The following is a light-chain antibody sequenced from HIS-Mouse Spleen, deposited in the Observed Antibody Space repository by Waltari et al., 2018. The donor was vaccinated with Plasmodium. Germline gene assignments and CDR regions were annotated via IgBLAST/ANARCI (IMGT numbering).Light chain of an antibody. V-gene: IGKV1-17*03. CDR2: AAY. J-gene: IGKJ2*01. Sequence: DIQMTQSPSAMSASVGDRVTITCRASQGISNYLAWFQQKPGKVHKRLIYAAYSLQSGVPTRFSGSGSGTEFTLTISSLQPEDFATYYCLQHNSYPMYTFGQGTKLEIK. CDR3: LQHNSYPMYT. CDR1: QGISNY.